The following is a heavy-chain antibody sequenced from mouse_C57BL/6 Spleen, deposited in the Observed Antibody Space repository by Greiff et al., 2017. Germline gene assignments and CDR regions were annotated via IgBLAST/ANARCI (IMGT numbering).Heavy chain of an antibody. CDR1: GFNIKDYY. Sequence: DVKLVESGAELVKPGASVKLSCTASGFNIKDYYMHWVKQRTEQGLEWIGRIDPEDGETKYAPKFQGKATITADTSSNTAYLQLSSLTSEDTAVYYCASFMVTTGYYFDYWGQGTTLTVSS. V-gene: IGHV14-2*01. CDR2: IDPEDGET. D-gene: IGHD2-2*01. J-gene: IGHJ2*01. CDR3: ASFMVTTGYYFDY.